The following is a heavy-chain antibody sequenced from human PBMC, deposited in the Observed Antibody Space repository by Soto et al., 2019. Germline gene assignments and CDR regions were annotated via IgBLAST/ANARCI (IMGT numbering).Heavy chain of an antibody. D-gene: IGHD2-15*01. CDR2: INHSGST. Sequence: QVQLQQWGAGLLKPSETLSLTCAVYGGSFSGYYWSWIRQPPGKGLEWIGEINHSGSTNYNPSLKRRVTISVDTSKNQFSLKLSSVTAADTAVYYCARGGPAIVVVVAAIDYWGQGTLVTVSS. CDR3: ARGGPAIVVVVAAIDY. J-gene: IGHJ4*02. CDR1: GGSFSGYY. V-gene: IGHV4-34*01.